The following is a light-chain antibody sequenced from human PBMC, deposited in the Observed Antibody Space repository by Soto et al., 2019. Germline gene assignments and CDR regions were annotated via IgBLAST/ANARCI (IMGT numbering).Light chain of an antibody. J-gene: IGKJ5*01. CDR2: NTS. CDR1: QSINSKS. V-gene: IGKV3-20*01. CDR3: QQYDSSPIT. Sequence: EIVLTQSPGTLSLSPGEGATVSCRVSQSINSKSLVWYQRKFGQAPRLLIYNTSSRATGTPDRFSGSGSGTDFTLTISRLEPEDFAVYYCQQYDSSPITFGQGTRLEIK.